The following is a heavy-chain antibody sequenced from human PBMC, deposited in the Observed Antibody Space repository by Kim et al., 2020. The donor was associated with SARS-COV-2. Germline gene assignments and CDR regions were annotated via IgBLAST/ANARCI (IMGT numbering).Heavy chain of an antibody. CDR3: ARHQSSSWYPYFQH. Sequence: SETLSLTCTVSGGSVSSTSYYWSWIRQPPGKGLEWIGYIYYSGSTNSNPSLKSRVTISVDTSKNQFSLKLSSVTAADTAVYYCARHQSSSWYPYFQHWGQGTLVTVSS. CDR1: GGSVSSTSYY. CDR2: IYYSGST. J-gene: IGHJ1*01. D-gene: IGHD6-13*01. V-gene: IGHV4-61*01.